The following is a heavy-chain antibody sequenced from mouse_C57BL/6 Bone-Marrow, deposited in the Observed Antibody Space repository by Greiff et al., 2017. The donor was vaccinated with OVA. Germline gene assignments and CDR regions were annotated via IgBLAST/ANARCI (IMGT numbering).Heavy chain of an antibody. V-gene: IGHV14-2*01. CDR3: ARGYGNVAMDY. D-gene: IGHD2-10*02. Sequence: VQLQQSGAELVKPGASVKLSCTASGFNIKDYYMHWVKQRTEQGLEWIGRIDPEAGETKYAPKFQGKATITADTSSNTAYLQLSSLTSEDAAVDYCARGYGNVAMDYWGQGTAVTVSS. J-gene: IGHJ4*01. CDR2: IDPEAGET. CDR1: GFNIKDYY.